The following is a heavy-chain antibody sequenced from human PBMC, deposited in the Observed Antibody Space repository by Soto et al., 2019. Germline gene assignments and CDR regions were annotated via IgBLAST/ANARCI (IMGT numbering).Heavy chain of an antibody. CDR1: GYTFSSSA. Sequence: ASVKVSCKASGYTFSSSAMHWVRQAPGQRLEWMGWINAGNGNTKYSQRFQGRVTITRDTPASTVYMELSSLRSEDTAVYYCAGVKIYYFDGSGGVYGGQGPLVTAS. V-gene: IGHV1-3*01. J-gene: IGHJ4*02. CDR2: INAGNGNT. CDR3: AGVKIYYFDGSGGVY. D-gene: IGHD2-15*01.